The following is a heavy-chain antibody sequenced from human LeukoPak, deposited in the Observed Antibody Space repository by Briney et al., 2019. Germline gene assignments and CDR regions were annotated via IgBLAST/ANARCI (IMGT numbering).Heavy chain of an antibody. Sequence: SETLSLTCTVSGGSISSYYWSWIRQPPGKGLEWIGYIYYSGSTNYNPSLKSRVTISVDTSKNQFSLKLSSVTAADTAVYYCARGYSYGYEYYLDYWGQGTLVTVSS. CDR1: GGSISSYY. D-gene: IGHD5-18*01. V-gene: IGHV4-59*08. CDR3: ARGYSYGYEYYLDY. J-gene: IGHJ4*02. CDR2: IYYSGST.